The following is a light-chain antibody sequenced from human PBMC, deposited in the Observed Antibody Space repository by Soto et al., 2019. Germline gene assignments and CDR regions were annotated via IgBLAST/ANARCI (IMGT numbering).Light chain of an antibody. CDR3: QQYYTYPCT. CDR2: AAS. V-gene: IGKV1-8*01. J-gene: IGKJ1*01. CDR1: QDVSSS. Sequence: AIRMTQSPSSLSASTGDKVTITCRASQDVSSSLAWYQQKPGKAPKLLIFAASTLQSGVPSRFSGSGSETDFTFTISCLQSEDFATYYCQQYYTYPCTFGRGTKVEF.